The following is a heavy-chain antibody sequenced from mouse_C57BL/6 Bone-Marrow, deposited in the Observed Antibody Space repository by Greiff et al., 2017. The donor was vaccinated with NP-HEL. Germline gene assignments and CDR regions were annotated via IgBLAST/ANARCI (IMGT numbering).Heavy chain of an antibody. CDR3: ARANIYYGYPAWFAY. D-gene: IGHD2-2*01. CDR2: IHPNSGST. V-gene: IGHV1-64*01. J-gene: IGHJ3*01. CDR1: GYTFTSYW. Sequence: VQLQQPGAELVKPGASVKLSCKASGYTFTSYWMHWVKQRPGQGLEWIGMIHPNSGSTNYNEKFKSKATLTVDKSSSTAYMQLSSLTSEDSAVYYCARANIYYGYPAWFAYWGQGTLVTVSA.